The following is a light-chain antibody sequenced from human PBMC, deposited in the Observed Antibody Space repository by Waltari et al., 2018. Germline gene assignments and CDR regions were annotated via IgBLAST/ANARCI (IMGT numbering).Light chain of an antibody. J-gene: IGLJ1*01. Sequence: QSALPQPAPVSGSPGQSLTTSCPGTSSDVGSYDLVSWYQNHPGKTPKLMMYGVSKRPGVVSNLFSDSKAHNMASLTISGRETEEEADYYFNSYTSINTPLHVFGTVTKVTVL. V-gene: IGLV2-14*02. CDR1: SSDVGSYDL. CDR3: NSYTSINTPLHV. CDR2: GVS.